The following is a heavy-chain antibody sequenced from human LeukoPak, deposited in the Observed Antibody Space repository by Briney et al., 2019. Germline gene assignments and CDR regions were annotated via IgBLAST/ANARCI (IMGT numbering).Heavy chain of an antibody. CDR3: ASSAPPPTDTHYYYMNV. V-gene: IGHV3-53*01. J-gene: IGHJ6*03. CDR2: IYSNGNT. D-gene: IGHD6-19*01. Sequence: PGGSLRLSCEASGFTVSSTYMSWVRQAPGKGLEWVAAIYSNGNTYYTDSVKGRFTISRDNSRNSLDLQVNSLRAEDTAVYYCASSAPPPTDTHYYYMNVWGKGTTVTVSS. CDR1: GFTVSSTY.